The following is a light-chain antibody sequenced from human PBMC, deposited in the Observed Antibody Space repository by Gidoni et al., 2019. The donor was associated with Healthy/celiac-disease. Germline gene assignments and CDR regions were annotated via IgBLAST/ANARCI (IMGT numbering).Light chain of an antibody. CDR3: QQSYSTPPLT. Sequence: IQMSQSPSSLSASVGDGVTITCRASQSISSYLNWYQQKPGKAPKLLIYAASILQSGVPSRFSGCGSGTDFTLTISSLQSEDFATYYCQQSYSTPPLTFGGGTKVEIK. V-gene: IGKV1-39*01. CDR2: AAS. J-gene: IGKJ4*01. CDR1: QSISSY.